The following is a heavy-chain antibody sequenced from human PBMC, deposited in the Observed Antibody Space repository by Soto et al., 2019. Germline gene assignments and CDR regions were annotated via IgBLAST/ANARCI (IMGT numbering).Heavy chain of an antibody. J-gene: IGHJ4*02. CDR1: GGSISSYY. CDR3: ARDNTDTAMAFDY. CDR2: IYYSGST. Sequence: PSETLSLTCTVSGGSISSYYWSWIRQPPGKGLEWIGYIYYSGSTNYNPSLKSRVTISVDTSKNQFSLKLSSVTAADTAVYYCARDNTDTAMAFDYWGQGTLVTVSS. D-gene: IGHD5-18*01. V-gene: IGHV4-59*01.